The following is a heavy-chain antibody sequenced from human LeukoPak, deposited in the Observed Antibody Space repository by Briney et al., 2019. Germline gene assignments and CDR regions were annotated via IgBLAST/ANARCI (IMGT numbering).Heavy chain of an antibody. D-gene: IGHD5-12*01. Sequence: SETLSLTCTVSGGSISSYYWSWVRQPPGKGLEWIGYIYTSGSTNYNPSLKSRLTISVDTSKNQFSLKLNSVTAADTAVYYCASLPRYDNGSAWGQGTLVSVSS. CDR3: ASLPRYDNGSA. CDR1: GGSISSYY. J-gene: IGHJ5*02. V-gene: IGHV4-4*09. CDR2: IYTSGST.